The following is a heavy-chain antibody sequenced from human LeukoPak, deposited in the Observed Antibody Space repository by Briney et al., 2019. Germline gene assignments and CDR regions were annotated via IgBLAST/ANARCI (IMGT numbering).Heavy chain of an antibody. CDR3: ARTYDPYYYYYMDV. CDR2: IYYGGST. Sequence: SETLSLTCTVSGGSISSSSYYWGWIRQPPGKGLEWIGIIYYGGSTFYNSSLKSRVTISVDTSKNQFSLKLSSVTAADTAVYYCARTYDPYYYYYMDVWGKGTTVTVSS. CDR1: GGSISSSSYY. D-gene: IGHD3-3*01. J-gene: IGHJ6*03. V-gene: IGHV4-39*07.